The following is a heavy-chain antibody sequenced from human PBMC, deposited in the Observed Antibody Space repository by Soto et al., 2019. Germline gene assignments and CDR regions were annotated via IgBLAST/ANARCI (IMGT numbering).Heavy chain of an antibody. D-gene: IGHD2-15*01. V-gene: IGHV3-23*01. Sequence: GGSLRLSCAASGFTFSSYAMRWVRQAPGKGLEWVSALSGSGGSTNYADSVRGRFTISRDNSKNTLYLQMNSPRAEDTAVYYCAKKGCSGGSCFRGYYYGMDVWGLAITVTVSS. J-gene: IGHJ6*02. CDR3: AKKGCSGGSCFRGYYYGMDV. CDR1: GFTFSSYA. CDR2: LSGSGGST.